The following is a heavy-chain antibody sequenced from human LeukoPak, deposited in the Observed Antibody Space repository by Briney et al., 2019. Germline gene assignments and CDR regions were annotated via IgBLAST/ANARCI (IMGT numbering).Heavy chain of an antibody. V-gene: IGHV3-23*01. J-gene: IGHJ6*02. CDR3: AKPTRAGATGYYYGMDV. CDR2: IIGSGGTP. D-gene: IGHD1-26*01. Sequence: GGSLRLSCAASGFTFSSYAISWVRQPPGKGLEWVSAIIGSGGTPFYADSVKGRFTISRDNSKNTLFLQINSLRAEDTAVYYCAKPTRAGATGYYYGMDVWGQGTTVTVSS. CDR1: GFTFSSYA.